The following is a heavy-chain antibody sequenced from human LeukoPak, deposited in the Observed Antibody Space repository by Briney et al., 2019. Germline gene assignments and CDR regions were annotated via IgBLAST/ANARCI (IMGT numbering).Heavy chain of an antibody. V-gene: IGHV3-48*03. CDR2: ISSTGSTI. D-gene: IGHD1-26*01. Sequence: GGSLRLSCAASGLSFSSSGRKWIRQAPGKGLGWVSYISSTGSTIYYADSVKGRFTISRDNARSSLFLSMSSLRAEDTAVYYCARSILVGATGAFDIWGQGTMITVS. CDR3: ARSILVGATGAFDI. J-gene: IGHJ3*02. CDR1: GLSFSSSG.